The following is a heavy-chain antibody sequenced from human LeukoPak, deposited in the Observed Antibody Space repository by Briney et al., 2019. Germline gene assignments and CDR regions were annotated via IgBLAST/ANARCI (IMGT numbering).Heavy chain of an antibody. CDR3: ARSSIAARPSRSPLDY. J-gene: IGHJ4*02. CDR1: GDSVSSNSAA. D-gene: IGHD6-6*01. V-gene: IGHV6-1*01. Sequence: SQTLSLTCAISGDSVSSNSAAWNWIRQSPSRGLEWLGRTYYRSKWYNDYAVSVKSRITINPATSKNQFSLQLNSVTPEDTAVYYCARSSIAARPSRSPLDYWGQGTLVTVSS. CDR2: TYYRSKWYN.